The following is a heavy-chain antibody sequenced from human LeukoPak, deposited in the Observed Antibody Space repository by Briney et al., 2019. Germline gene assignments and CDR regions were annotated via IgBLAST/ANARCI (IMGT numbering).Heavy chain of an antibody. Sequence: SGGSLRLSCAASGFTFSSYAMHWVRQAPGKGLEYVSTISDYGGSTFYANSVKGRFTISRDNSKNTLYLQMGSLRPEDMAVYYCARALIAARPDSLFDYWGQGTLVTVSS. CDR1: GFTFSSYA. V-gene: IGHV3-64*01. J-gene: IGHJ4*02. D-gene: IGHD6-6*01. CDR3: ARALIAARPDSLFDY. CDR2: ISDYGGST.